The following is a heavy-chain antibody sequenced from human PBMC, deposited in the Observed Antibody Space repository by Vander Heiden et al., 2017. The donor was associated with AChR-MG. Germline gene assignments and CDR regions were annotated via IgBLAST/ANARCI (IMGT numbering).Heavy chain of an antibody. Sequence: EVQLVESGGGLIQPGGSLRLSCAASGFTVSSNYMGWVRQAPGKELEWVSVIYSGGSTYYADSVKGRFTISRDNSKNTLYLQMNSLRAEDTAVYYCARVGYCTNGVCYLGYYYMDVWGKGTTVTVSS. J-gene: IGHJ6*03. CDR3: ARVGYCTNGVCYLGYYYMDV. D-gene: IGHD2-8*01. V-gene: IGHV3-53*01. CDR1: GFTVSSNY. CDR2: IYSGGST.